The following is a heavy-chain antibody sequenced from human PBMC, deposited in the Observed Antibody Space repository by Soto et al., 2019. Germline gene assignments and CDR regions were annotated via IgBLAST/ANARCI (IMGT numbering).Heavy chain of an antibody. V-gene: IGHV1-69*08. J-gene: IGHJ4*02. D-gene: IGHD2-15*01. CDR3: ARDVGYCSGGSCYKRMDY. CDR2: IIPILGIA. CDR1: GGTFSSYT. Sequence: QVQLVQSGAEVKKPGSSVKVSCKASGGTFSSYTISWVRQAPGQGLEWMGRIIPILGIANYAQKFQGRVMITADKSTSTAYMELSSLRSEDTAVYYCARDVGYCSGGSCYKRMDYWGQGTLVTVSS.